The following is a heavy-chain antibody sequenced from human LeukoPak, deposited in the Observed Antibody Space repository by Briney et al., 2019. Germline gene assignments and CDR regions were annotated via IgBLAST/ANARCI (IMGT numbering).Heavy chain of an antibody. CDR1: GYTFTSYD. J-gene: IGHJ5*02. V-gene: IGHV1-8*01. CDR3: ARVIVVAASRFDP. Sequence: GASVKVSCKASGYTFTSYDINWVRQATGQGLEWMGWMNPNSGNTGYAQKFQGRVTMTRNTSISTAYMELSSLRSEDTAVYYCARVIVVAASRFDPWGQGTLVTVSS. D-gene: IGHD2-15*01. CDR2: MNPNSGNT.